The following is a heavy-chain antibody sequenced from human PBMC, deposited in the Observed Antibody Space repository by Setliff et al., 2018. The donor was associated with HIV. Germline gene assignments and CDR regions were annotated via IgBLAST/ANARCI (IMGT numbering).Heavy chain of an antibody. CDR1: GGSMSSYY. V-gene: IGHV4-59*01. CDR2: IYYSGTT. J-gene: IGHJ4*02. Sequence: SETLSLTCTVSGGSMSSYYWSWIRQPPGKGLEWIGFIYYSGTTNYNPSLKSRVTMSLDTSKNQFSLEVNSLSSADTAVYYCARMVIQFGDYHFDDWGQGALVTVSS. D-gene: IGHD3-10*01. CDR3: ARMVIQFGDYHFDD.